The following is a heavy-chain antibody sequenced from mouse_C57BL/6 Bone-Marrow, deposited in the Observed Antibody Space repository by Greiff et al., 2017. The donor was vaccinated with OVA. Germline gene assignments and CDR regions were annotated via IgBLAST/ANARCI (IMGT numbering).Heavy chain of an antibody. Sequence: SGPELVKPGASVKISCKASGYTFTDYYINWVKQRPGQGLEWIGWIFPGSGSTYYNEKFKGKATLTVDKSSSTAYMLLSSLTSEDSAVYFCARGITTVVAYYFDYWGQGTTLTVSS. V-gene: IGHV1-75*01. CDR1: GYTFTDYY. J-gene: IGHJ2*01. D-gene: IGHD1-1*01. CDR2: IFPGSGST. CDR3: ARGITTVVAYYFDY.